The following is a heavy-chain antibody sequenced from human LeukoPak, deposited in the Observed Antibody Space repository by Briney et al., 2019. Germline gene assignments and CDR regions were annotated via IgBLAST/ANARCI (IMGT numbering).Heavy chain of an antibody. CDR3: ARDLEGATSYYYGMDV. CDR1: GGSISSGGYS. J-gene: IGHJ6*02. D-gene: IGHD1-26*01. Sequence: PSETLSLTCAVSGGSISSGGYSWSWIRQPPGKGLEWIGYIYHSGSTYYNPSLKSRVTISVDRSKNQFSLKLSSVTAADTAVYYCARDLEGATSYYYGMDVWGQGTTVTVSS. CDR2: IYHSGST. V-gene: IGHV4-30-2*01.